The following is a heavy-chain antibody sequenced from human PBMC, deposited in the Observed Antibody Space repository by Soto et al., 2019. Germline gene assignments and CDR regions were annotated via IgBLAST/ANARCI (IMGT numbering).Heavy chain of an antibody. Sequence: RRSLRPFCAASGYTCATDWMYAVRQAPGKRMVGASRINREGSGTTYADSVKVRFTISRDNAKNSLYLQMNSLRAEDTFSYYCASEHYRRRRPTPGYSWG. D-gene: IGHD2-15*01. CDR3: ASEHYRRRRPTPGYS. J-gene: IGHJ5*01. CDR1: GYTCATDW. V-gene: IGHV3-74*01. CDR2: INREGSGT.